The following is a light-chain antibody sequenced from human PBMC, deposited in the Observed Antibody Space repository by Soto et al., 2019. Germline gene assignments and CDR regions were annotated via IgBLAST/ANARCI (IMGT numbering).Light chain of an antibody. Sequence: DIQMTQSPSSLSASVGDRVTITCRASQNTNNYLHWYQQKPGNAPKLLIYAASSLQSGVPSRFSGSGSATEFTLTISSLQPEDFATYYCQQSYSTPPTFGQGTKVESK. CDR2: AAS. CDR1: QNTNNY. J-gene: IGKJ1*01. V-gene: IGKV1-39*01. CDR3: QQSYSTPPT.